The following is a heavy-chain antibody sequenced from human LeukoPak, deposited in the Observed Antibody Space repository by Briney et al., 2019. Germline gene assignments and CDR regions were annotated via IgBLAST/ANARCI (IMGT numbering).Heavy chain of an antibody. J-gene: IGHJ4*02. CDR2: IYYSGST. Sequence: PSETLSLTCTVSGGSISSHYWSWIRQPPGKGLEWIGYIYYSGSTNYNPSLKSRVTISVATSKNQFSLKLSSVTAADTAVYYCARLQLEKVGATDTYYFDYWGQGTLVTVSS. V-gene: IGHV4-59*11. CDR3: ARLQLEKVGATDTYYFDY. D-gene: IGHD1-26*01. CDR1: GGSISSHY.